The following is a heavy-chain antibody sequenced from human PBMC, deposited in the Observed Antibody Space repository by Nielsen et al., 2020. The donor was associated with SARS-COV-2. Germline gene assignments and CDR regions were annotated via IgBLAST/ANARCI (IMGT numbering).Heavy chain of an antibody. CDR3: ATDYTYGDKRGAGY. J-gene: IGHJ4*02. Sequence: GESLKISCAASGFTFSSYGMHWVRQAPGKGLEWMGGFDPEDGETIYAQKFQGRVTMTEDTSTDTAYMELSSLRSEDTAVYYCATDYTYGDKRGAGYWGQGTLVTVSS. D-gene: IGHD4-17*01. CDR1: GFTFSSYG. CDR2: FDPEDGET. V-gene: IGHV1-24*01.